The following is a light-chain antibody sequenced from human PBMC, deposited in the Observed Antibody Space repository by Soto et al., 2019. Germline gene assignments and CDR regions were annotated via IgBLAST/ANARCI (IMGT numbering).Light chain of an antibody. V-gene: IGKV2-40*01. CDR1: QSLFDRDDGNTY. J-gene: IGKJ2*01. CDR2: TLS. CDR3: MQSTAFPYT. Sequence: EIVLIQTPLSLPVTPGEPASISCRSSQSLFDRDDGNTYLDWYLQRPGQSPQLLIYTLSYRASGVPDRLSGTGGANDFTLKFRRLDTEDMGVYYCMQSTAFPYTFGQATKLEI.